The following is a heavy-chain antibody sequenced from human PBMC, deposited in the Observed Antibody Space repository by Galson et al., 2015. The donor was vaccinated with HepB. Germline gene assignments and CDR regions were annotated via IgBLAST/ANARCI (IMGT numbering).Heavy chain of an antibody. J-gene: IGHJ6*02. Sequence: SVKVSCKASGYVFTDYGINWVRQAPGQGVEWMGWVNTNTGNPTYAQGFAGRFVVSLDTSVSTTYRQISSLKAEDTAVYYCARDRDDFWSGYGGAGPGGMDVWGQGTTVTVSS. CDR3: ARDRDDFWSGYGGAGPGGMDV. V-gene: IGHV7-4-1*02. D-gene: IGHD3-3*01. CDR1: GYVFTDYG. CDR2: VNTNTGNP.